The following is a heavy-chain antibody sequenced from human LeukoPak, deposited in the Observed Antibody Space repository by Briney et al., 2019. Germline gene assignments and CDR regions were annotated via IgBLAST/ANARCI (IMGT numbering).Heavy chain of an antibody. D-gene: IGHD4-17*01. CDR2: IYASGST. CDR3: ARDGAYGDYVADWFEP. V-gene: IGHV4-4*07. J-gene: IGHJ5*02. Sequence: SETLSLTCTVSGGSISSYYWSWIQQPAGKGLEWIGRIYASGSTNYNPSLKSRVTMSVDTSKNQFSLKLRSVTAADTAVYYCARDGAYGDYVADWFEPWGQGALVTVSS. CDR1: GGSISSYY.